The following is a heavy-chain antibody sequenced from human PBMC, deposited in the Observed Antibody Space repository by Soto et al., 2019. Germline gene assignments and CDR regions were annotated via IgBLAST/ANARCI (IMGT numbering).Heavy chain of an antibody. CDR3: ARDNIAVVSSVGGNFDY. CDR1: GYTFTSYA. Sequence: ASVKVSCKASGYTFTSYAMHWVRQAPGQRLEWMGWINAGNGNTKYSQKFQGRVTITRDTSASTAYMELSSLRSEDTAVYYCARDNIAVVSSVGGNFDYWGQGTLVTVSS. V-gene: IGHV1-3*01. CDR2: INAGNGNT. J-gene: IGHJ4*02. D-gene: IGHD6-19*01.